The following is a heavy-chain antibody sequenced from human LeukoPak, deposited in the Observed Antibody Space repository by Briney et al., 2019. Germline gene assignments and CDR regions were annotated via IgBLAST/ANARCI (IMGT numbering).Heavy chain of an antibody. Sequence: PGGSLRLSCAASGLTLSNYAMSWVRQAPGKGPEWVSVISASGSTIHYADSVKGRFTVSRDNSKNTLYLEMNSLRADDTAVYYCARAQDFSDSSGPNYLDFWGQGILVTVSS. V-gene: IGHV3-23*01. CDR3: ARAQDFSDSSGPNYLDF. D-gene: IGHD3-22*01. J-gene: IGHJ4*02. CDR2: ISASGSTI. CDR1: GLTLSNYA.